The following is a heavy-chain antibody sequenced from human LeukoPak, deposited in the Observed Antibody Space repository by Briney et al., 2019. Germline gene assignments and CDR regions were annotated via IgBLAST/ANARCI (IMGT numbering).Heavy chain of an antibody. J-gene: IGHJ3*02. D-gene: IGHD6-19*01. CDR1: GGSISSYY. V-gene: IGHV4-59*01. Sequence: SETLSLTCTVSGGSISSYYRSWIRQPPGKGLEWIGYIYYSGSTNYNPSLKSRVTISVDTSKNQFSLKLSSVTAADTAVYYCARDLPLKAVAGTGDAFDIWGQGTMVTVSS. CDR2: IYYSGST. CDR3: ARDLPLKAVAGTGDAFDI.